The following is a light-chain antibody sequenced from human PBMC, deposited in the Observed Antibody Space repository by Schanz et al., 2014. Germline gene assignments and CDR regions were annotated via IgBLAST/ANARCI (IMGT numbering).Light chain of an antibody. CDR1: QSVSSSY. CDR2: AAS. V-gene: IGKV3-20*01. Sequence: EIVMTQSPATLSLSPGERATLSCRASQSVSSSYLAWYQQKPDQAPRLLIDAASTRVTGVPDRFRGSGSVTKFTLTISSLEPEDSAVYYCHQYGTSWWTFGQGTKVEIK. J-gene: IGKJ1*01. CDR3: HQYGTSWWT.